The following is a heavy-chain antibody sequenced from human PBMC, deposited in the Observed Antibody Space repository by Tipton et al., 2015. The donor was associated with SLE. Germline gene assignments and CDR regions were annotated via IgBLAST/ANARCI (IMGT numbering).Heavy chain of an antibody. V-gene: IGHV1-46*01. J-gene: IGHJ4*02. CDR2: INPSGGAT. CDR3: ARVVGAPSGSYHGY. CDR1: GYTFSSYY. Sequence: QLVQSGAEVKKPGASVKVSCKASGYTFSSYYMQWVRQAPGQGLEWMGMINPSGGATVYAQKFQGRLTVTRDTSTSTVYMELSSLTSEDTAVYYCARVVGAPSGSYHGYWGQGTLVTVS. D-gene: IGHD1-26*01.